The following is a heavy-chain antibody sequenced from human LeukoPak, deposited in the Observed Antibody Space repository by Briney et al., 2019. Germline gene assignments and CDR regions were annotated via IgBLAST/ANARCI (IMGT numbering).Heavy chain of an antibody. J-gene: IGHJ5*02. V-gene: IGHV3-23*01. CDR2: ISGSGGST. D-gene: IGHD6-13*01. Sequence: GGSLRLSCAASGFTFSSYAMSWVRQAPGKGLEWVSAISGSGGSTYYADSVKGRFTISRDNSKNTLYLQMNSLRAEDTAVYYCARGLYSSSWYKFDPWGQGTLVTVSS. CDR1: GFTFSSYA. CDR3: ARGLYSSSWYKFDP.